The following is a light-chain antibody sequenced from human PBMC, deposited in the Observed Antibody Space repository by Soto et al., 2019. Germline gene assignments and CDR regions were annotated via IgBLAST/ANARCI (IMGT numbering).Light chain of an antibody. CDR2: DVS. Sequence: QSAPTQPASVSGSPGQSITISCTGTSSDVGGYNYVSWYQQHPGKAPKLMIYDVSNRPSGVSNRFSGSKSGNTASLTISGLQAEDEADYYCSSYTSSSLHVFGTGTKVTVL. J-gene: IGLJ1*01. CDR3: SSYTSSSLHV. V-gene: IGLV2-14*03. CDR1: SSDVGGYNY.